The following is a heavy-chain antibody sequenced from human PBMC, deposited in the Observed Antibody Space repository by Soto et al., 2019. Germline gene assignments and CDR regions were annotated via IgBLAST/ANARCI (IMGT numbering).Heavy chain of an antibody. V-gene: IGHV3-53*04. Sequence: EVQLVESGGGLVQPGGSLRLSCAASGFTVSSNYMSWVRQAPGKGLEWVSVIYSGGSTYYADSVKGRFTISRHNPKNTLYLQMNSLRAEDTAVYYCARVGDYGSGSYFGCWGQGDLVTVSS. D-gene: IGHD3-10*01. CDR2: IYSGGST. CDR1: GFTVSSNY. J-gene: IGHJ4*02. CDR3: ARVGDYGSGSYFGC.